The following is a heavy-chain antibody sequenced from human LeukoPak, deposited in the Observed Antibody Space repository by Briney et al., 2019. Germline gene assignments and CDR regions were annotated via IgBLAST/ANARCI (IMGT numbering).Heavy chain of an antibody. CDR3: AKDSQYDFVWGSYHYTGYYYMDV. V-gene: IGHV3-7*03. CDR1: GFTFRAYW. Sequence: GGSLRLSCGASGFTFRAYWMTWVRQAPGRGLDWVANIRQDGSDKYFVDSVKGRFTISRDNAKNSLFLQMNSLRAEDTAIYYCAKDSQYDFVWGSYHYTGYYYMDVWGKGTTVTVSS. J-gene: IGHJ6*03. D-gene: IGHD3-16*02. CDR2: IRQDGSDK.